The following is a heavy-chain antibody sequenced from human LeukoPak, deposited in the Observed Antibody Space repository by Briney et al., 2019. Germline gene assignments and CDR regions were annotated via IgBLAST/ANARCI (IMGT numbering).Heavy chain of an antibody. CDR2: VNPSGDST. CDR3: ARVRDGYNDAYDI. J-gene: IGHJ3*02. CDR1: GYTFSNYN. D-gene: IGHD5-24*01. Sequence: ASVKVSCKASGYTFSNYNIHWLRQALGQGLEWMGIVNPSGDSTNYAQNFQGRVTMTGDTSTSTVYMELSSLRSEDTAVYYCARVRDGYNDAYDIWGQGTMVTVTS. V-gene: IGHV1-46*01.